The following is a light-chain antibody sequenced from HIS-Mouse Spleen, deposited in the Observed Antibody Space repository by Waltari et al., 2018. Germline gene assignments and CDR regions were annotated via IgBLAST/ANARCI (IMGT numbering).Light chain of an antibody. V-gene: IGLV2-23*01. J-gene: IGLJ1*01. CDR1: SSDVGSYNL. Sequence: QSALTQPASVSGSPGQSITISCTGTSSDVGSYNLVSWYQQHPGKAPKLMIYEGSTRPSGVSHRFSGSKSGNTASLTISGLQAEDEADYYCCSYAGSSTYVFGTGTKVTVL. CDR3: CSYAGSSTYV. CDR2: EGS.